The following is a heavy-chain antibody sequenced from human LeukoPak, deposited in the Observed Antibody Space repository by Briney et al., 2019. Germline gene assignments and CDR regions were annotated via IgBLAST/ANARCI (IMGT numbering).Heavy chain of an antibody. CDR1: GFTFSSYA. CDR2: ISGSGGST. J-gene: IGHJ1*01. Sequence: EGSLRLSCAASGFTFSSYAMSWVRQAPGKGLEWVSAISGSGGSTYYADSVKGRFTISRDNSKNTLYLQMNSLRAEDTAVYYCAKDGANYYDSSGYYQRPENAEYFQHWGQGTLVTVSS. V-gene: IGHV3-23*01. CDR3: AKDGANYYDSSGYYQRPENAEYFQH. D-gene: IGHD3-22*01.